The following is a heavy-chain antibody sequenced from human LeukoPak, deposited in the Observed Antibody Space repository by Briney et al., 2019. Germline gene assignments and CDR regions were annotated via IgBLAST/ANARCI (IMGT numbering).Heavy chain of an antibody. J-gene: IGHJ6*02. V-gene: IGHV3-48*01. CDR1: GFTFSSYS. CDR2: ISSSSSTI. D-gene: IGHD3-22*01. Sequence: GGSLRLSCAASGFTFSSYSMNWVRQAPGKGLEWVSYISSSSSTIYYADSVKGRFTISRDNAKNSLYLQTNSLRAEDTAVYYCASWVPYYYDSSGYYSRYYYYGMDVWGQGTTVTVSS. CDR3: ASWVPYYYDSSGYYSRYYYYGMDV.